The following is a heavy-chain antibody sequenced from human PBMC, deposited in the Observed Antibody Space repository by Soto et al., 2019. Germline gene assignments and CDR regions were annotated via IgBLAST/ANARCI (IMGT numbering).Heavy chain of an antibody. J-gene: IGHJ6*02. CDR1: GFTFSSYW. CDR3: ARRGHSGNPPYGMDV. CDR2: INSDGSST. D-gene: IGHD5-12*01. Sequence: GGSLRLSCAASGFTFSSYWMHWVRQAPGKGLVWVSRINSDGSSTSYADSVKGRFTISRDNAKNTLYLQMNSLRAEDTAVYYCARRGHSGNPPYGMDVWGQGTTVTVSS. V-gene: IGHV3-74*01.